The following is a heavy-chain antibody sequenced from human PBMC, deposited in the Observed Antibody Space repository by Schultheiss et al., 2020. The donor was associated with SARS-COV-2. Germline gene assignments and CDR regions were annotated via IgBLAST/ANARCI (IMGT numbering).Heavy chain of an antibody. CDR3: AKDLKTMIVVVSDAFDI. D-gene: IGHD3-22*01. J-gene: IGHJ3*02. V-gene: IGHV3-30*18. CDR1: GFTFSSYG. CDR2: ISYDGSNK. Sequence: GGSLRLSCAASGFTFSSYGMHWVRQAPGKGLEWVAVISYDGSNKYYADSVKGRFTISRDNSKNTLYLQMNSLRAEDTAVYYCAKDLKTMIVVVSDAFDIWGQGTMVTVSS.